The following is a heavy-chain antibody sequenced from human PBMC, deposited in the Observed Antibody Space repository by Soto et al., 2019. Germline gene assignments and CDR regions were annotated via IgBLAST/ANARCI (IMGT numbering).Heavy chain of an antibody. Sequence: GASVKVSCKASGYTFTSYGISWVRQAPGQGLEWMGWISAYNGNTNYAQKLQGRVTMTTDTSTSTAYMELRSLRSDDTAVYYWASSLLAYCGGDCSWFDPWGQGTLVTVSS. J-gene: IGHJ5*02. D-gene: IGHD2-21*02. CDR2: ISAYNGNT. V-gene: IGHV1-18*04. CDR3: ASSLLAYCGGDCSWFDP. CDR1: GYTFTSYG.